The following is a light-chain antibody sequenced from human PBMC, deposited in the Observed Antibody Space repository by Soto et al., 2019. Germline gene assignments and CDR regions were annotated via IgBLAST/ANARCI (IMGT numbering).Light chain of an antibody. CDR2: EVN. CDR1: RSDIGDSNF. V-gene: IGLV2-14*01. J-gene: IGLJ1*01. CDR3: ASFRSGTILV. Sequence: QSVLTQPASVSGSPGQSVTISCTGPRSDIGDSNFISWYQHSPGNAPRLLIYEVNNRPSGVSKRFSGSKAGNTASLTISGLLDDDEADYFCASFRSGTILVFGSGTKLTVL.